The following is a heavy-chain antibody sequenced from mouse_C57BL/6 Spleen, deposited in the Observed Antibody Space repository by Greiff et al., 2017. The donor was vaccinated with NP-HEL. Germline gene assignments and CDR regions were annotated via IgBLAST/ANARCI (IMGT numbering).Heavy chain of an antibody. Sequence: EVQLQESGGGLVQPGGSLKLSCAASGFTFSDYGMAWVRQAPRKGPEWVAFISNLAYSISYADTVTGRFTISRENAKNTLYLEMSSLRSEDTAMYYCARQRDYGSSSWYFDVWGTGTTVTVSS. CDR2: ISNLAYSI. J-gene: IGHJ1*03. V-gene: IGHV5-15*01. CDR1: GFTFSDYG. D-gene: IGHD1-1*01. CDR3: ARQRDYGSSSWYFDV.